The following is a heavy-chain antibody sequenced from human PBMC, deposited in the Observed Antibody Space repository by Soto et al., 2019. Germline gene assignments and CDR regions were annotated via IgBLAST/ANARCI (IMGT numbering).Heavy chain of an antibody. J-gene: IGHJ4*02. CDR1: GGTFSSYA. Sequence: QVQLVQSGAEVKKPGSSVKVSCKASGGTFSSYAISWVRQAPGQGLEWMGGIIPIFGTANYAQKFQGRVTNTADESTSTAYMGLSSLRSEDTAVYYCAASGSPEFRYYFDYWGQGTLVTVSS. CDR3: AASGSPEFRYYFDY. CDR2: IIPIFGTA. D-gene: IGHD1-26*01. V-gene: IGHV1-69*12.